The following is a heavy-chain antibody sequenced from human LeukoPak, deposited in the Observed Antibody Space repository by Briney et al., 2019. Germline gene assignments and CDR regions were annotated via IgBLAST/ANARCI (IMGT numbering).Heavy chain of an antibody. Sequence: PGVSLRLSCAASGFTFSSYAMSWVRQAPGKGLEWVSAISGSGGSTYYADSVKGRFTISRDNSKNTLYLQMNSLRAEDTAVYYCANCRRLPNWFDPWGQGTLVTVSS. CDR1: GFTFSSYA. D-gene: IGHD5-12*01. CDR3: ANCRRLPNWFDP. CDR2: ISGSGGST. V-gene: IGHV3-23*01. J-gene: IGHJ5*02.